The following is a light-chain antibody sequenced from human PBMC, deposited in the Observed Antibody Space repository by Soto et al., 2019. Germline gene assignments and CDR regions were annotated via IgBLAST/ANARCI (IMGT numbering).Light chain of an antibody. CDR2: LNSDGSH. Sequence: QLVLTQSPSASASLGASVKLTCTLSSGHSSYAIAWHQQQPEKGPQYLMKLNSDGSHMKGDGIPDRFSGSSSGAERYLTISSFQSEDEAVYYCQTWGTGPVVFGGGTKVTVL. J-gene: IGLJ2*01. CDR1: SGHSSYA. CDR3: QTWGTGPVV. V-gene: IGLV4-69*01.